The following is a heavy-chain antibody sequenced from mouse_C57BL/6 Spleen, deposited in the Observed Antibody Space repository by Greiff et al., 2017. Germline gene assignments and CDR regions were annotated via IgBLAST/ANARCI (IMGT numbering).Heavy chain of an antibody. CDR2: IYPGAGDT. CDR3: ARSGGNFDY. Sequence: QVQLQQSGPELVKPGASVKISCKASGYAFSSSWMNWVKQRPGKGLEWIGRIYPGAGDTNYNGKFKGKATLTADKSSSTAYMQLSSLTSEDSAVYFCARSGGNFDYWGQGTTLTVSS. V-gene: IGHV1-82*01. D-gene: IGHD1-1*02. CDR1: GYAFSSSW. J-gene: IGHJ2*01.